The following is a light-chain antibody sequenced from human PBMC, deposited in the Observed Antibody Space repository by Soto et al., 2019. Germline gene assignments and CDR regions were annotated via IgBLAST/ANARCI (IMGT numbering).Light chain of an antibody. J-gene: IGLJ1*01. V-gene: IGLV1-40*01. CDR2: ANI. CDR1: GSNIGAGYD. CDR3: QSYDSSPSGYV. Sequence: QSVRTRPPSVSGAPGQRVTISCTGSGSNIGAGYDVHWYQQLPGTAPKLLIFANIIRPSGVPDRFSGSKSGTSASLAITGLRAEDEADYYCQSYDSSPSGYVFGTGTKVTVL.